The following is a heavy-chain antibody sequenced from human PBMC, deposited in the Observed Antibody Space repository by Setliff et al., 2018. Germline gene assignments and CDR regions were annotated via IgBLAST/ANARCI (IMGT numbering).Heavy chain of an antibody. Sequence: GGSLRLSCAASGFTFSSYSMNWVRQAPGKGLEWVSYISSSSSTIYYADSVKGRFTISRDNAKNSLYLHMNSLRAEDTAVYYCARDAVQWLVPPGYFDYWGQGTLVTASS. V-gene: IGHV3-48*01. CDR1: GFTFSSYS. CDR3: ARDAVQWLVPPGYFDY. D-gene: IGHD6-19*01. CDR2: ISSSSSTI. J-gene: IGHJ4*02.